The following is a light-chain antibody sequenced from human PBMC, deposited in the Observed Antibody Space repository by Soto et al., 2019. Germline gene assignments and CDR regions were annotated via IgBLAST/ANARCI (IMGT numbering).Light chain of an antibody. Sequence: EIVLTQSPATLSLSPGERATLSCRASQSVSSYLAWYQQKPGQAPRLLIYDASNRATGIPARFSGSGSGTDFTLTISSLEPEDFAVYDRQQRSNWPLPITFGQGTRLEIK. J-gene: IGKJ5*01. CDR3: QQRSNWPLPIT. CDR1: QSVSSY. CDR2: DAS. V-gene: IGKV3-11*01.